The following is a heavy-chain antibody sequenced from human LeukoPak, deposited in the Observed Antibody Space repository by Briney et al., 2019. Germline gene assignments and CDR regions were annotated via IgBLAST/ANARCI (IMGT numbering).Heavy chain of an antibody. CDR1: GFRFTSFV. CDR2: ISNYFGVT. J-gene: IGHJ5*02. Sequence: ASVKVSCKASGFRFTSFVVSWVRQAPGQGLEWMGWISNYFGVTHYAEKFEDRVTMTIDTSTTTAYMELRSLRDDDTAVYYCARASDYSGNGNGDWFDPWGQGTVVTVSS. V-gene: IGHV1-18*04. CDR3: ARASDYSGNGNGDWFDP. D-gene: IGHD4-11*01.